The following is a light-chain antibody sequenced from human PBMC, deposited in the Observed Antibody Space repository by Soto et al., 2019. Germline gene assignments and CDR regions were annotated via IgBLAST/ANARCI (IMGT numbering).Light chain of an antibody. J-gene: IGKJ1*01. Sequence: EIVLTQSPGSLSLSLGEIATLSCRASQSVDSAFFAWYQQKPGQPPRLLMYGASRRATGIPDRFSGSGSGTDFTLTISRLEPEDFAVYYCQQYASSLTFGQGTKVEI. V-gene: IGKV3-20*01. CDR3: QQYASSLT. CDR1: QSVDSAF. CDR2: GAS.